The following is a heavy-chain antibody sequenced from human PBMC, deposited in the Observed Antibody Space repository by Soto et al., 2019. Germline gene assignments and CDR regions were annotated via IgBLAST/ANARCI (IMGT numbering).Heavy chain of an antibody. CDR1: GFTFNDYA. Sequence: EVQLLESGGGLVEPGGSLRLSCAASGFTFNDYAMTWVRQAPGKGLEWVSAIGGSGGNRYYAASVKGRFTISRDNSKDTVDLQVNSLRVEDTAVYYCARVASDYINSVDHWGQGILVTVSS. V-gene: IGHV3-23*01. CDR3: ARVASDYINSVDH. J-gene: IGHJ4*02. D-gene: IGHD4-4*01. CDR2: IGGSGGNR.